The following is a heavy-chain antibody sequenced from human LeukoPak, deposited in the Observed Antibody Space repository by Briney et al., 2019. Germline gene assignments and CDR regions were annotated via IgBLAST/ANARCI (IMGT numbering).Heavy chain of an antibody. Sequence: PSETLSLTCTVSGYSISSGYYWGWIRQPPGKGLEWIGSIYHSGSTYYNPSLKSRVTISVDTSKNQFSLKLSSVTAADTAVYYCARYYYEAGPVPDYWGQGTLVTVSS. CDR3: ARYYYEAGPVPDY. CDR2: IYHSGST. J-gene: IGHJ4*02. D-gene: IGHD3-22*01. CDR1: GYSISSGYY. V-gene: IGHV4-38-2*02.